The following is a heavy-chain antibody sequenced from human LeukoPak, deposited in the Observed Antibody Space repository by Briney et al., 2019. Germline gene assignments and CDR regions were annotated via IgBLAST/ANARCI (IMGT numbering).Heavy chain of an antibody. CDR1: GFTFSSYG. V-gene: IGHV3-33*01. J-gene: IGHJ4*02. CDR2: IWYDGSNK. D-gene: IGHD6-6*01. Sequence: GGSLRLSCAASGFTFSSYGMHWVRQAPGKGLEWVAVIWYDGSNKYYADSVKGRFTISRDNSKNTLYLQMNSLRAEDTAVYYCARERDSSSSRFDYWGQGTLVTVSS. CDR3: ARERDSSSSRFDY.